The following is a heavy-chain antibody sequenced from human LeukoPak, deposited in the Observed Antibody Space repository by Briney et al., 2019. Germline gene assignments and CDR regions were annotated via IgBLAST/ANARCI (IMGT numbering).Heavy chain of an antibody. J-gene: IGHJ4*02. CDR2: NYYSGST. D-gene: IGHD6-6*01. CDR1: GGSISSSSYY. Sequence: PSETLSLTCTVSGGSISSSSYYWGWIRQPPGKGLEWIGSNYYSGSTYYNPSHKSRIAISVDTSRNQFSLKLRSVTAADTAVYYCARDPLAAQDYWGQGTLVTVSS. CDR3: ARDPLAAQDY. V-gene: IGHV4-39*07.